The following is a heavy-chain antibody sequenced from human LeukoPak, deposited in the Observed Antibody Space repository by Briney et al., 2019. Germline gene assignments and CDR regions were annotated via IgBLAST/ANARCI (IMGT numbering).Heavy chain of an antibody. D-gene: IGHD3-22*01. Sequence: PGGSLRLSCPASAFTLSNYFMSWVRQAPGEGMGWDSTISASGERPYHADSVRGRFTISRDNSKNTLHLQMNSLRADDTAVYYCAKAGPGTMTFDAFDIWGQGTVVTVSS. CDR1: AFTLSNYF. CDR3: AKAGPGTMTFDAFDI. V-gene: IGHV3-23*01. CDR2: ISASGERP. J-gene: IGHJ3*02.